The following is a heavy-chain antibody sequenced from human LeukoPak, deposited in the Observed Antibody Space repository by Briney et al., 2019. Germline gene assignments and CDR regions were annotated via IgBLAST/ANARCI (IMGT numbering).Heavy chain of an antibody. J-gene: IGHJ4*02. CDR3: ARVFYASITGTTSHFDY. CDR2: ISSSGSTI. D-gene: IGHD1-7*01. CDR1: GFTLSNYW. V-gene: IGHV3-11*01. Sequence: GGSLRLSCAASGFTLSNYWMSWIRQAPGKGLEWVSYISSSGSTIYYADSVKGRFTISRDNAKNSLYLQMNSLRAEDTAVYYCARVFYASITGTTSHFDYWGQGTLVTVSS.